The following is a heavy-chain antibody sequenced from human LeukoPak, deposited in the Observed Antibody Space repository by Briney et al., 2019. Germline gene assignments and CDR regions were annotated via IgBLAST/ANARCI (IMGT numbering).Heavy chain of an antibody. CDR3: AREVNYGSGSFPYYYYYMDV. J-gene: IGHJ6*03. Sequence: ASVKVSCKASGDTFSSYAISWVRQAPGQGLEWMGRIIPIFGTANYAQKFQGRVTITTDESTSTAYMELSSLRSEDTAVYYCAREVNYGSGSFPYYYYYMDVWGKGTTVTVSS. CDR1: GDTFSSYA. CDR2: IIPIFGTA. V-gene: IGHV1-69*05. D-gene: IGHD3-10*01.